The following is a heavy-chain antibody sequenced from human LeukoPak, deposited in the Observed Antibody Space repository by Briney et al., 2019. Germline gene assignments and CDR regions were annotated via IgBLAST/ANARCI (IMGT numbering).Heavy chain of an antibody. D-gene: IGHD3-10*01. CDR2: INPHSGGT. J-gene: IGHJ6*03. Sequence: ASVTVSCKASGYTFTGYYIHWVRQAPGQGLEWMGWINPHSGGTNYAQNFQGRVTMTRDTSISTAYMELSRLRSDDTAVYYCARDYYGSGTLGYMDVWGKGTTVTISS. CDR3: ARDYYGSGTLGYMDV. V-gene: IGHV1-2*02. CDR1: GYTFTGYY.